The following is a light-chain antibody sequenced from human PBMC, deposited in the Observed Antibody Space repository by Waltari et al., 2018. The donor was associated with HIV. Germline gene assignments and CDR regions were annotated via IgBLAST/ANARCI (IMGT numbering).Light chain of an antibody. J-gene: IGKJ1*01. CDR2: DAS. V-gene: IGKV3-20*01. Sequence: EIVFTQPPGTLSLSPGERATLSCRASQTVSANSLAWYQQKPGQAPRLLIYDASTRATGIPDRFTGSGSGTDFTLTISRLEPEDFALYYCQQYGSSPRTFGQGTKVEVK. CDR1: QTVSANS. CDR3: QQYGSSPRT.